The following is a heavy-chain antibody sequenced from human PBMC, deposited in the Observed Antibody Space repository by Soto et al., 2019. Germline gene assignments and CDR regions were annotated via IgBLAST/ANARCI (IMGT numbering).Heavy chain of an antibody. D-gene: IGHD1-26*01. CDR3: ARDRPVGVGETKDYYYGMDV. V-gene: IGHV1-69*12. J-gene: IGHJ6*02. CDR1: GGTFSSYA. Sequence: QVQLVQSGAEVKKPGSSVKVSCKASGGTFSSYAISWVRQAPGQGLEWMGGIIPIFGTANYAQKFQGRVTTTADESTSTAYMELSSLRSEDTAVYYCARDRPVGVGETKDYYYGMDVWGQGTTVTVSS. CDR2: IIPIFGTA.